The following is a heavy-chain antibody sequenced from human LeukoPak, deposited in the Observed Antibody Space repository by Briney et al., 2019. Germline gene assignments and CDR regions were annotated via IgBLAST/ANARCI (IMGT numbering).Heavy chain of an antibody. V-gene: IGHV1-69*13. Sequence: SVTVSCTASGGTFSSYAISWVRQAPGQGLEWMGGIIPIFGTANYAQKFQGRVTITADESTSTAYMELSSLRSEDTAVYYCARTSSDAVTPFDYWGQGTLVTVSS. CDR2: IIPIFGTA. D-gene: IGHD1-14*01. CDR1: GGTFSSYA. CDR3: ARTSSDAVTPFDY. J-gene: IGHJ4*02.